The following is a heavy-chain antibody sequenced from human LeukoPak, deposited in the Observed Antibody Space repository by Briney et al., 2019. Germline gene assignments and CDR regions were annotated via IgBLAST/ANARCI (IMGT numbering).Heavy chain of an antibody. CDR1: GFTFSSHS. J-gene: IGHJ3*02. CDR3: ARGRGDCGVGAFDI. CDR2: ITSSSSHI. D-gene: IGHD2-21*02. V-gene: IGHV3-21*01. Sequence: PGGSLRLSRAASGFTFSSHSMNWVRHPPGKGREWVSSITSSSSHIYYADSVKGRFTISRDNAKNSLYLQVNSLRAEDTAVYYCARGRGDCGVGAFDIWGQGTMVTVSS.